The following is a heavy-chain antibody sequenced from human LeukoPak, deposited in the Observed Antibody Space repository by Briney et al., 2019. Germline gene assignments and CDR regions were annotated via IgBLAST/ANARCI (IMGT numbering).Heavy chain of an antibody. J-gene: IGHJ4*02. Sequence: SQTLSLTCTVSGGSISSSGYYWSWIRQSPGKGLEWIGYIYYSGSTYYNPSLKSRFTISVDTSKNQFSLRLSSVTAADTAVYYCARDGNYYFDYWGQGTLVTVSS. CDR1: GGSISSSGYY. CDR2: IYYSGST. D-gene: IGHD4-23*01. CDR3: ARDGNYYFDY. V-gene: IGHV4-31*03.